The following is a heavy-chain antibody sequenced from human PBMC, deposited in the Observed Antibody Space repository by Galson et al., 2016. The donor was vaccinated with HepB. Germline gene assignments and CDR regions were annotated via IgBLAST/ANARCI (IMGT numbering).Heavy chain of an antibody. D-gene: IGHD3-10*01. J-gene: IGHJ4*02. CDR3: ARDRGSGRHFFDS. CDR1: GDSVSSYSGA. V-gene: IGHV6-1*01. CDR2: IYYRSRWYN. Sequence: CAISGDSVSSYSGAWDWLRQSPSRGLEWLGRIYYRSRWYNAYAGAVKGRITIEADTSKNLFSLQLTSVTVAATAVYYCARDRGSGRHFFDSWGQGTLVSVSS.